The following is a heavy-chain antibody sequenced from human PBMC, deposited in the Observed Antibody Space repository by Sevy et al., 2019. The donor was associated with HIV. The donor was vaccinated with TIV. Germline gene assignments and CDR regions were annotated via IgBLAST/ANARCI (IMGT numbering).Heavy chain of an antibody. V-gene: IGHV1-69*04. CDR3: ARDGGLPKSQGEAFDI. Sequence: ASVKVSCKASGGTFSSYAISWVRQAPGQGLEWMGRIIPILGIANYAQKFQGRVTITADKSTSTAYMELSSLRSEDTAVYYCARDGGLPKSQGEAFDIWGQGTMVTVSS. CDR1: GGTFSSYA. D-gene: IGHD3-16*01. CDR2: IIPILGIA. J-gene: IGHJ3*02.